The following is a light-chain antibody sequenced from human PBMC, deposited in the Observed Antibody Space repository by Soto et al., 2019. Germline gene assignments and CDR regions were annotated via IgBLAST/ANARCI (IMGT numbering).Light chain of an antibody. J-gene: IGLJ3*02. V-gene: IGLV1-44*01. CDR3: SAWDDSRNGCV. CDR2: GNN. CDR1: NSNIGTNT. Sequence: QSVLTQPPSASGTPGQTVAISCSGTNSNIGTNTVNWYQQFPGTAPTLLIYGNNQRPSGVPDRFSCSKSDTSASLAISGLLSEDESDYYCSAWDDSRNGCVFGGGTKLTVL.